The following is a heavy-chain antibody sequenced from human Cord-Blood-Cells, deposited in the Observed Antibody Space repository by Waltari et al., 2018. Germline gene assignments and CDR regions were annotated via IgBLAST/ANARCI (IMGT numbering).Heavy chain of an antibody. D-gene: IGHD5-12*01. CDR2: ISAYNGNT. CDR3: ARDLHGYREKDAFDI. V-gene: IGHV1-18*01. Sequence: QVQLVQSGAEVKRPGASLKVCCKASGYTFTSYGISRVRPAPGQGLEWMGWISAYNGNTNYAQKLQGRVTMTTDTSTSTAYMELRSLRSDDTAVYYCARDLHGYREKDAFDIWGQGTMVTVSS. CDR1: GYTFTSYG. J-gene: IGHJ3*02.